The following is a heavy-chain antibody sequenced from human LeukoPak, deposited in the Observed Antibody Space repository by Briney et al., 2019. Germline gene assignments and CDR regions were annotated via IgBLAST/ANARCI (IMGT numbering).Heavy chain of an antibody. J-gene: IGHJ6*02. V-gene: IGHV3-30-3*01. CDR2: ISYDGSNK. CDR1: GFTFSSYA. Sequence: PSGGSLRLSCAASGFTFSSYAMPWVRQAPGKGLEWVAVISYDGSNKYYADSVKGRFTISRDNSKNTLYLQMNSLRAEDTAVYYCARDLELPHTYGMDVWGQGTTVTVSS. D-gene: IGHD1-26*01. CDR3: ARDLELPHTYGMDV.